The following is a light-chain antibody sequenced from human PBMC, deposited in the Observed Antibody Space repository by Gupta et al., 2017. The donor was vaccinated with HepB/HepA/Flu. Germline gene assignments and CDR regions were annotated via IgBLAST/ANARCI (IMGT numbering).Light chain of an antibody. CDR2: LGS. CDR1: QSLLHSNGYNY. Sequence: DMVMTQSPLSLPVTPGEPASISCRSSQSLLHSNGYNYLDWYLQNPGQSPQLLIYLGSNRASGVPDRFSGSGSGTDFTLKISRVEAEDVGVYYCRQSPPTPWTFGQGTKVEIK. V-gene: IGKV2-28*01. CDR3: RQSPPTPWT. J-gene: IGKJ1*01.